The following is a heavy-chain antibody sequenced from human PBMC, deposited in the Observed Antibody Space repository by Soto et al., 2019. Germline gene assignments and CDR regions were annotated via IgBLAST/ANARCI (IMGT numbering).Heavy chain of an antibody. Sequence: QVQLVQSGAEVKKPGASVKVSCKASGYTFTSYGISWVRQAPGQGFEWMGWISAYNGNTNYAQKLQGRVTMTTDTSTSTAYMELRSLRSDDTAVYYCARGCISTSCYSYYGMDVWGQGTTVTVSS. CDR3: ARGCISTSCYSYYGMDV. J-gene: IGHJ6*02. CDR1: GYTFTSYG. D-gene: IGHD2-2*01. CDR2: ISAYNGNT. V-gene: IGHV1-18*01.